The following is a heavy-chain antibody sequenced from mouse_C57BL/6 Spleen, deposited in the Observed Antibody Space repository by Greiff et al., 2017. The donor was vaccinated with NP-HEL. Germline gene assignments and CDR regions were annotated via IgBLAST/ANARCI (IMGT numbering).Heavy chain of an antibody. CDR1: GYAFSSSW. D-gene: IGHD3-1*01. CDR2: IYPGDGDT. J-gene: IGHJ2*01. CDR3: ARSGGVRAVSYYFDY. Sequence: QVQLQQSGPELVKPGASVKISCKASGYAFSSSWMNWVKQRPGKGLEWIGRIYPGDGDTNYNGKFKGKATLTADKSSSTAYMQLSSLTSEDSAVYFGARSGGVRAVSYYFDYWGQGTTLTVSS. V-gene: IGHV1-82*01.